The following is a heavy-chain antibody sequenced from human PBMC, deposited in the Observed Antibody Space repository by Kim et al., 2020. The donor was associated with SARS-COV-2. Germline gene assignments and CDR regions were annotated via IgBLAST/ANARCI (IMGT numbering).Heavy chain of an antibody. V-gene: IGHV3-7*03. CDR1: GFTFSSYW. J-gene: IGHJ4*02. D-gene: IGHD6-13*01. CDR3: ARDAVGSSSWSLLFDY. Sequence: GGSLRLSCAASGFTFSSYWMSWVRQAPGKGLEWVANIKQDGSEKYYVDSVKGRFTISRDNAKNSLYLQMNSLRAEDTAVYYCARDAVGSSSWSLLFDYWGQGTLVTVSS. CDR2: IKQDGSEK.